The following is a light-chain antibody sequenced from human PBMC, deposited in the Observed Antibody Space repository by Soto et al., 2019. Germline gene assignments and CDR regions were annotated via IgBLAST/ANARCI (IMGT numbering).Light chain of an antibody. V-gene: IGKV3-11*01. Sequence: EIVMTQSPGTLSVSPGERAPLSCRASQSVSSYLAWYQQKPGQAPRLLIYDASNRATGIPARFSGSGSGTDFTLTISSLEPEDFAVYYCQQRSNWPPWTFGQGTKVDI. CDR3: QQRSNWPPWT. CDR2: DAS. CDR1: QSVSSY. J-gene: IGKJ1*01.